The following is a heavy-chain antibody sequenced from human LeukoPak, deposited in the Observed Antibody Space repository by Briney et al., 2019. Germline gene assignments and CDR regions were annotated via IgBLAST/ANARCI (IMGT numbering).Heavy chain of an antibody. V-gene: IGHV4-59*08. CDR2: IYYSGST. CDR3: AGPYYDILTGYTRSMSAFDI. J-gene: IGHJ3*02. CDR1: GGSISGYH. Sequence: SETLSLTCNVSGGSISGYHRSWIRQPPGKGLEWIGYIYYSGSTNYNPSLKSRVTISVDTSKNQFSLKLSSVTAADTAVYYCAGPYYDILTGYTRSMSAFDIWGQGTMVTVSS. D-gene: IGHD3-9*01.